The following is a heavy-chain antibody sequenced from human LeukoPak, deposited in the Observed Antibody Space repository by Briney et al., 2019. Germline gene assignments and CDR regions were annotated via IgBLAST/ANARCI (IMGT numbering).Heavy chain of an antibody. V-gene: IGHV3-64*01. CDR2: ISSNGGST. CDR3: ARGLGYFDSSGYFVYYFVY. D-gene: IGHD3-22*01. J-gene: IGHJ4*02. CDR1: GFPFSGYA. Sequence: PGGPLRLSCAASGFPFSGYAMHWVRQAPGKGLEYLSAISSNGGSTNYGNSVKGRFTISRANSKNTLYLQMGSLRAEHMAVYYCARGLGYFDSSGYFVYYFVYWGQGTLVTVSS.